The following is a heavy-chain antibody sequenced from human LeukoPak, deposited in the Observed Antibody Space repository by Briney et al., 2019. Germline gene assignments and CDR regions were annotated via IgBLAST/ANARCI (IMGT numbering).Heavy chain of an antibody. J-gene: IGHJ4*02. Sequence: PGGSLRLSCAASGFTISNYDMHWVRQAPGKGLERVALISYDGSNKYYADSVKGRFTISRDNSKNTLYLQMNSLRAEDTAVYYCTRDMGGTYFDYWGQGTLVTVSS. CDR3: TRDMGGTYFDY. D-gene: IGHD1-26*01. CDR1: GFTISNYD. V-gene: IGHV3-30*03. CDR2: ISYDGSNK.